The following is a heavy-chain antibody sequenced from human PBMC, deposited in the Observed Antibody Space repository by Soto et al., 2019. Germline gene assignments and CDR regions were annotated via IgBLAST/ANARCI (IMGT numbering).Heavy chain of an antibody. CDR1: GVSISSGAYY. CDR2: IYYSGGT. D-gene: IGHD3-10*02. Sequence: QVQLQESGPGLVKPSQTLSLTCTVSGVSISSGAYYWSWIRQHPGKGLEWIGYIYYSGGTYYNPSLKSRGTISVDTSKSQFSLKLSSVTAADTAVYYCARDTNVAAPGGMDAWGQGTTVTVSS. J-gene: IGHJ6*02. V-gene: IGHV4-31*03. CDR3: ARDTNVAAPGGMDA.